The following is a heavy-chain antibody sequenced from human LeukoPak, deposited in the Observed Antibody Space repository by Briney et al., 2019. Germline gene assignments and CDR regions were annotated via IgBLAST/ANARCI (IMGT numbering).Heavy chain of an antibody. Sequence: ASVKVSCKASGYTFTSYGISWMRQAPGQGLEWMGWISAYNGNTNYAQKLQGRVTMTTDTSTSTAYMELRSLRSDDTAVYYCARGHGTTVTTFPFDDWGQGTLVTVSS. CDR1: GYTFTSYG. CDR3: ARGHGTTVTTFPFDD. CDR2: ISAYNGNT. V-gene: IGHV1-18*01. J-gene: IGHJ4*02. D-gene: IGHD4-17*01.